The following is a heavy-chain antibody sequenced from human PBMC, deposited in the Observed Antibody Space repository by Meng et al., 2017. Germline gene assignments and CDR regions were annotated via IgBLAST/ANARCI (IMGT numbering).Heavy chain of an antibody. J-gene: IGHJ4*02. V-gene: IGHV3-48*03. CDR3: ARSRHLWLLDY. CDR1: GFTFSSYE. CDR2: ISSSGSTI. D-gene: IGHD5-24*01. Sequence: GESLKISCAASGFTFSSYEMNWVRQAPGKGLEWVSYISSSGSTIYYADSVKGRFTISRDNAKTTLYLQMNSLRAEDTAVYYCARSRHLWLLDYWGQGTLVTVSS.